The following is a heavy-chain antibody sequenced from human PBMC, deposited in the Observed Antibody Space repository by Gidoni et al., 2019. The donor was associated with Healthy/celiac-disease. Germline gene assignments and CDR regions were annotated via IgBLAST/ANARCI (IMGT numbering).Heavy chain of an antibody. V-gene: IGHV3-48*01. J-gene: IGHJ4*02. D-gene: IGHD3-10*01. Sequence: EVQLVEAGGGLVQPGGSLRRSCAAAGFTFSSYSMNWVRQAPGKGLEWFSYISSSSSTIYYADSVKGRFTISRDNAKNSLYLQMNSLRAEDTAVYYCARDLRSFYGSGDYWGQGTLVTVSS. CDR2: ISSSSSTI. CDR1: GFTFSSYS. CDR3: ARDLRSFYGSGDY.